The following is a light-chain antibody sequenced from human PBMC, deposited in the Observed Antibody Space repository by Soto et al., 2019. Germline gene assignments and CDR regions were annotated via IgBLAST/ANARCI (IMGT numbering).Light chain of an antibody. CDR2: DAS. CDR3: QQYDKYST. J-gene: IGKJ1*01. Sequence: IQMTQPPSTLCASVGGTGNVSCRASQSISVSLAWYQQKPGKAPRLLIYDASTLQGGVPSRFSGRGSGTEFTLTVTSLQPEDFASCFCQQYDKYSTFGHGTKVDIK. V-gene: IGKV1-5*01. CDR1: QSISVS.